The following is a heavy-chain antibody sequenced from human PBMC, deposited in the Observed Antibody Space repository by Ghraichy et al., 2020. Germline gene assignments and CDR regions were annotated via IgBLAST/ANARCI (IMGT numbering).Heavy chain of an antibody. CDR2: IYYSGST. V-gene: IGHV4-59*08. J-gene: IGHJ2*01. Sequence: SETLSLTCTVSGGSINPYYWSWIRQPPGKGLEWIGYIYYSGSTNYNPSLKSRVPISVDTSKNQFSLRLSSVTAADTAVYYCARCARGGNSVFWYFDLWGRGALVTVSS. CDR3: ARCARGGNSVFWYFDL. D-gene: IGHD4-23*01. CDR1: GGSINPYY.